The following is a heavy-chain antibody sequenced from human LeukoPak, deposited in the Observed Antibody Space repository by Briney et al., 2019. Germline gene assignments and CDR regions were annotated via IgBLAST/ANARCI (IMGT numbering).Heavy chain of an antibody. CDR1: GFTFSNYA. D-gene: IGHD6-19*01. V-gene: IGHV3-23*01. CDR3: AKPVAGSSLGAFDI. CDR2: LTSSGGTT. J-gene: IGHJ3*02. Sequence: GGSLRLSCAASGFTFSNYAMSWVRQAPGRGLEWVSGLTSSGGTTYYADSVKGRFTISRDNSRSTLYLQTNSLRVEDTAVYYCAKPVAGSSLGAFDIWGQGTMVTVSS.